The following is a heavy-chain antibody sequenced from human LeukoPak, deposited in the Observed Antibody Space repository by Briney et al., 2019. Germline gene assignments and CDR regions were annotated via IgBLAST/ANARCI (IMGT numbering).Heavy chain of an antibody. CDR2: INHSGST. Sequence: SETLSLTCAVYGGSFSGYYWSWIRQPPGKGLEWIGEINHSGSTNYNPSLKSRVTISVDTSKNQFSLKLSSVTAADTAVYYCARGLWYGSGSSNWFDPWGQGTLVTVSS. J-gene: IGHJ5*02. D-gene: IGHD3-10*01. V-gene: IGHV4-34*01. CDR3: ARGLWYGSGSSNWFDP. CDR1: GGSFSGYY.